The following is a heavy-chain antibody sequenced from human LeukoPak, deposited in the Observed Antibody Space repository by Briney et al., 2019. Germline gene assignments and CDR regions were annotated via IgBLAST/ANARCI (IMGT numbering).Heavy chain of an antibody. Sequence: PSQTLSLTCTVSGGSISSGGYYWSWIREHPGKGLEWIGYIYYSGSTYYNPSLKSRVTISVDTSKNQFSLKLSSVTAADTAVYYCARVLPYYYDSRVDAFDIWGHGTMVTVSS. CDR3: ARVLPYYYDSRVDAFDI. D-gene: IGHD3-22*01. CDR2: IYYSGST. V-gene: IGHV4-31*03. J-gene: IGHJ3*02. CDR1: GGSISSGGYY.